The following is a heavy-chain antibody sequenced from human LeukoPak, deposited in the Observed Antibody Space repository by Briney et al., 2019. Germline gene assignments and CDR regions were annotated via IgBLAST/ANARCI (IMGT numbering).Heavy chain of an antibody. J-gene: IGHJ4*02. CDR3: ARGFDSKSTYFDY. Sequence: ASETLSLTCTVSGGSISSYYWNWIRQPPGKGLEWIWYISYSGSTNYNPSLKSRVTISLDTSKNQFSLKVRSVTAADTAVYYCARGFDSKSTYFDYWGQGTLITVSS. V-gene: IGHV4-59*01. D-gene: IGHD5-12*01. CDR1: GGSISSYY. CDR2: ISYSGST.